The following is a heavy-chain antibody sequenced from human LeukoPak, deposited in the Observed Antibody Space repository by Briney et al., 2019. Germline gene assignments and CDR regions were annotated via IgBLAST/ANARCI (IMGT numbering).Heavy chain of an antibody. CDR1: GFSFSSYE. Sequence: GGSLRLSCAASGFSFSSYEMNWVRQAPGKGLEWVSYISSSGSTIYYADSVKGRFTVSRDNAKNSLYLQMNSLRAEDTAVYYCAELGITMIGGVWGKGTTVTISS. CDR3: AELGITMIGGV. D-gene: IGHD3-10*02. J-gene: IGHJ6*04. V-gene: IGHV3-48*03. CDR2: ISSSGSTI.